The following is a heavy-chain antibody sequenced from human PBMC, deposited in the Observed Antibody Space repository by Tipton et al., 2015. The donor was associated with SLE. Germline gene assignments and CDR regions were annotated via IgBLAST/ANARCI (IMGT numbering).Heavy chain of an antibody. CDR2: ISGDETTI. J-gene: IGHJ4*02. CDR1: GFSFRTYW. CDR3: ARAAELGSSGWYYFDY. V-gene: IGHV3-74*01. Sequence: SLRLSCAASGFSFRTYWMHWVRQVPGKGLVWVSRISGDETTITCADSVKGRFTVSRDNAKNSLYLLMNSLRAEDTAVYYCARAAELGSSGWYYFDYWGQGTLVIVSS. D-gene: IGHD6-13*01.